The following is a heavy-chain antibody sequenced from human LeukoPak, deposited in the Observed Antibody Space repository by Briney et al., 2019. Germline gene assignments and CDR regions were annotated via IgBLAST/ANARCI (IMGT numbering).Heavy chain of an antibody. Sequence: ASVKVSCKASGYTFTSYAMHWVRQAPGQRLEWMGWINAGNGNTKYSQKFQGRVTITRDTSANTAYMELSSLRFEDTAVYYCARGIVVKPSANWFDPWGQGTPVTVSS. J-gene: IGHJ5*02. CDR3: ARGIVVKPSANWFDP. D-gene: IGHD2-2*01. CDR1: GYTFTSYA. V-gene: IGHV1-3*01. CDR2: INAGNGNT.